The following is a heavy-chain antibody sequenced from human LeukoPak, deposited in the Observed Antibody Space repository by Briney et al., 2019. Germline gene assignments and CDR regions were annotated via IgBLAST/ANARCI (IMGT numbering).Heavy chain of an antibody. CDR3: AREYSGSYLDAFDI. V-gene: IGHV1-69*05. J-gene: IGHJ3*02. CDR1: GGTFSSYA. D-gene: IGHD1-26*01. Sequence: SVKVSCEASGGTFSSYAISWVRQAPGQGLEWMGRIIPIFGTANYAQKFQGRVTITTDESTSTAYMELSSLRSEDTAVYYCAREYSGSYLDAFDIWGQGTMVTVSS. CDR2: IIPIFGTA.